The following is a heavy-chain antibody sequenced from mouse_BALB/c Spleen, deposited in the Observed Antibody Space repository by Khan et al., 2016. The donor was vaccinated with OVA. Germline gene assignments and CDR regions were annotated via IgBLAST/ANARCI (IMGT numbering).Heavy chain of an antibody. V-gene: IGHV1-54*01. CDR1: GYAFTNYL. Sequence: LEESGAELVRPGTSVKVSCKASGYAFTNYLIEWIKQRPGQGLEWIGVINPGSGGTNYNEKFKGKATLTADKSSSTAYMQLSSLTSDDSAVYFCARKNKAYYGNYYTVDYWGQGTSVPVSS. CDR2: INPGSGGT. CDR3: ARKNKAYYGNYYTVDY. J-gene: IGHJ4*01. D-gene: IGHD2-10*01.